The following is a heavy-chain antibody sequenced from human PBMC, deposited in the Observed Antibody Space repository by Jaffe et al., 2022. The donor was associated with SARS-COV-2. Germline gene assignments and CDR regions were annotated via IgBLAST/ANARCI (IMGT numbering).Heavy chain of an antibody. J-gene: IGHJ5*02. CDR2: IWYDGSNK. CDR3: ARGFPKYQLLSWFDP. Sequence: QVQLVESGGGVVQPGRSLRLSCAASGFTFSSYGMHWVRQAPGKGLEWVAVIWYDGSNKYYADSVKGRFTISRDNSKNTLYLQMNSLRAEDTAVYYCARGFPKYQLLSWFDPWGQGTLVTVSS. CDR1: GFTFSSYG. V-gene: IGHV3-33*01. D-gene: IGHD2-2*01.